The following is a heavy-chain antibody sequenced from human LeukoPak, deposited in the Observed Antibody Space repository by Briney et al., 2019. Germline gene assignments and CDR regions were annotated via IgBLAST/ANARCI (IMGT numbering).Heavy chain of an antibody. Sequence: SVKVSCKASGGTFSSYAISWVRQAPGQGLEWMGGIIPIFGTANYAQKFQGRVTITTDESTSTAYMELSSLRSEDTAVYYCARGTYYYGSGSFWYFDYWGQGTLVTVSS. J-gene: IGHJ4*02. CDR2: IIPIFGTA. CDR1: GGTFSSYA. D-gene: IGHD3-10*01. CDR3: ARGTYYYGSGSFWYFDY. V-gene: IGHV1-69*05.